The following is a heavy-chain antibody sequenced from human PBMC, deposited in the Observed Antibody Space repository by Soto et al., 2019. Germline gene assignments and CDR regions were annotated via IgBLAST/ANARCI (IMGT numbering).Heavy chain of an antibody. CDR2: IIPIGST. J-gene: IGHJ5*02. Sequence: SSVQVSCKGSGGTSFSIYSFNWVRQAPGQGLEWMGGIIPIGSTIYAQEFQGRVTITADVSTSTVYMELSSLTSEDTAVYYCAREATAVRPYGNPCGQGTLVTVCS. CDR1: GGTSFSIYS. V-gene: IGHV1-69*13. CDR3: AREATAVRPYGNP. D-gene: IGHD6-13*01.